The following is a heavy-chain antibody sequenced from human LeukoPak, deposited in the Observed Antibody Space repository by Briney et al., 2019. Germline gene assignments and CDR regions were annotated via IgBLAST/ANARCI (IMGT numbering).Heavy chain of an antibody. V-gene: IGHV3-7*03. CDR2: IKQDGSEK. CDR1: GFTFSSYS. CDR3: ARDIGDWNPYYFDY. D-gene: IGHD1-1*01. J-gene: IGHJ4*02. Sequence: GGSLRLSCAASGFTFSSYSMNWVRQAPGKGLEWVANIKQDGSEKYYVDSVKGRFTISRDNAKNSLYLQMNSLRAEDTAVYYCARDIGDWNPYYFDYWGQGTLVTVSS.